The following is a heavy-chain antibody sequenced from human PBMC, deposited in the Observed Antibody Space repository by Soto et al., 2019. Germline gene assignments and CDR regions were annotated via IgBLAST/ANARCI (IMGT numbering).Heavy chain of an antibody. CDR3: ARGALEGSHSGGNCYTVDY. J-gene: IGHJ4*02. CDR2: IWHDGSVK. D-gene: IGHD2-15*01. CDR1: GFSFSNFA. Sequence: QVQLVESGGSVVQPGRSLRISCEASGFSFSNFAMHWVRQAPGKGLEWISIIWHDGSVKHYAGSVKGRFTISRDNPKNTVFLQMNSLRDEDTAVYYCARGALEGSHSGGNCYTVDYWGQGTLVTVSS. V-gene: IGHV3-33*01.